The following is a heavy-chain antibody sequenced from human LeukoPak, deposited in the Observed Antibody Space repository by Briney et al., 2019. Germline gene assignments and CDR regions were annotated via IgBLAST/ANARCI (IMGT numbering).Heavy chain of an antibody. CDR1: GFTFSGYA. V-gene: IGHV3-23*01. CDR3: AKEGDSSGYCESDF. D-gene: IGHD3-22*01. J-gene: IGHJ4*02. Sequence: GGSLRLSCAASGFTFSGYAMIWVRQAPGKGLEWVSGISGSGGNTYYADSVKGRSTISRDNSKNTLYLQMNSLRAEDTAVYYCAKEGDSSGYCESDFWGQGTLVTVSS. CDR2: ISGSGGNT.